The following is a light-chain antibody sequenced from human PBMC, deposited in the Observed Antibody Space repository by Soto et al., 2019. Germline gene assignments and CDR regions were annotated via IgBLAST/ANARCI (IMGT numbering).Light chain of an antibody. CDR1: QSLVNSDGNTY. CDR3: MQVTHFPPT. CDR2: EIS. J-gene: IGKJ3*01. V-gene: IGKV2-24*01. Sequence: DIVMTQTPLSSPVTLGQPASISCRSSQSLVNSDGNTYLSWLQQRPGQPPRLLIYEISNRFSGVPDRFSGSVAGTDFTLKINRVEAEDVGVYYCMQVTHFPPTFVPGTKVDIK.